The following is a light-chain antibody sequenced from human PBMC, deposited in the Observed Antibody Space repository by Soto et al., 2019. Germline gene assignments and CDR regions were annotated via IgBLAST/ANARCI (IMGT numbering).Light chain of an antibody. CDR3: QQSCSSSRT. V-gene: IGKV1-39*01. CDR2: AAS. J-gene: IGKJ1*01. CDR1: QSISSY. Sequence: DILMTQSPSSLSVSLGERVTITCRASQSISSYLDWYQQKPGQAPRLLIYAASSRPSGVPARFSGSGSGTDFTLTISSLEPEDFAVYYCQQSCSSSRTFGQGTKVDIK.